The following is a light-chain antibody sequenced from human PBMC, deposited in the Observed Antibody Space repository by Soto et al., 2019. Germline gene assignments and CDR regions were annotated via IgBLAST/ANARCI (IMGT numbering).Light chain of an antibody. CDR3: IQTLQTPLT. CDR2: LGS. CDR1: QSLLHSNGYNY. V-gene: IGKV2-28*01. Sequence: IVVTQSPLSLPVTPGEPASISCRASQSLLHSNGYNYLDWYLQKPGQSPQLLIYLGSNRSSGVPDRFSGSGSGTDFTLKISRVEAEDFGVYYCIQTLQTPLTFGGGTKVDIK. J-gene: IGKJ4*01.